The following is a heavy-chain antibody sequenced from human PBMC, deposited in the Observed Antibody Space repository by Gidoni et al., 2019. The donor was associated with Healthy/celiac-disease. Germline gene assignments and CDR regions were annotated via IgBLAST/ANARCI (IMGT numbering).Heavy chain of an antibody. D-gene: IGHD6-19*01. CDR1: GGSLSSYY. Sequence: QVQLQESGPGLVKPSETLSLTCTVSGGSLSSYYWSWIRQPPGKGLEWIGYIYYSGSTNYNPSLKSRVTISVDTSKNQFSLKLSSVTAADTAVYYCARVFGAAVAGRRDNWFDPWGQGTLVTVSS. CDR2: IYYSGST. CDR3: ARVFGAAVAGRRDNWFDP. V-gene: IGHV4-59*01. J-gene: IGHJ5*02.